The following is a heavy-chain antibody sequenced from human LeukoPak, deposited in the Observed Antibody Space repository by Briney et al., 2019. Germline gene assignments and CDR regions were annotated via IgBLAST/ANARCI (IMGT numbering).Heavy chain of an antibody. Sequence: GGSLRLSCAVSGFTFSSYWMSWVRQAPGKGLEWVANIKQDGSEKYYVDSVKGRFTISRDNAKNSLYLQMNSLRAEDTAVYYCAKSSVWGGQGTLVTVSS. V-gene: IGHV3-7*03. CDR2: IKQDGSEK. J-gene: IGHJ4*02. CDR3: AKSSVW. D-gene: IGHD3-16*01. CDR1: GFTFSSYW.